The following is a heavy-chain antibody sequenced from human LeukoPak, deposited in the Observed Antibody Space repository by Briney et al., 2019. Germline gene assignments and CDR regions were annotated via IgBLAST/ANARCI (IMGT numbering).Heavy chain of an antibody. J-gene: IGHJ4*02. V-gene: IGHV3-7*01. CDR2: IKQDGSEN. CDR1: GFTFSDYW. D-gene: IGHD6-19*01. CDR3: ARRYTSAFDY. Sequence: PGGSLILSCAASGFTFSDYWMSWVRQAPGKGLEWVANIKQDGSENYYVDSVKGRFTISRDNAKNSLYLQMNSLRVEDTAVYYCARRYTSAFDYWGQGTLVTVSS.